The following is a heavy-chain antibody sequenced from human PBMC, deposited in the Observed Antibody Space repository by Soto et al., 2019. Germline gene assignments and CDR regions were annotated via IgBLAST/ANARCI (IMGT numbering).Heavy chain of an antibody. D-gene: IGHD2-15*01. V-gene: IGHV3-48*01. Sequence: GGSLRLSCAASGFTFSSYSMNWVRQAPGKGLEWVSYISSSSSTIYYADSVKGRFTISRDNAKNSLYLQMNSLRAEDTAVYYCARVASTGINSYYYYYMDVWGKGTTVTVSS. J-gene: IGHJ6*03. CDR3: ARVASTGINSYYYYYMDV. CDR1: GFTFSSYS. CDR2: ISSSSSTI.